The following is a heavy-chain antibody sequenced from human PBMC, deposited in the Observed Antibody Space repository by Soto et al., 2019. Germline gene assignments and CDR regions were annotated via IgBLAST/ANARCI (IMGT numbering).Heavy chain of an antibody. CDR1: GFTFSNYD. J-gene: IGHJ4*02. CDR3: ARGLHSLFDY. D-gene: IGHD2-21*01. V-gene: IGHV3-33*01. CDR2: IWYDGNNK. Sequence: VQLVESGGGVVQPGGSLRLSCAASGFTFSNYDMHWVRQAPGKGLEWVAVIWYDGNNKYYADSVKGRFTISRDNSNNTLYVQMTSLRAEDTAVYYCARGLHSLFDYWGQGTLVTVSS.